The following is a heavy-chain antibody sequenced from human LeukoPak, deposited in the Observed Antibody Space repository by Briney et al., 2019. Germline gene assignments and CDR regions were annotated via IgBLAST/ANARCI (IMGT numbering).Heavy chain of an antibody. D-gene: IGHD6-19*01. CDR1: GFSVSSNY. V-gene: IGHV3-66*01. J-gene: IGHJ5*02. Sequence: TGGSLRLSCAAPGFSVSSNYMSWVRQAPGKGLEWVSVIYTGGSTYYADSVKGRFTISRDNSKNTVYLQMNSLRAEDTAVYYCARDGDSSGWNGFDPWGQGTLVTVSS. CDR2: IYTGGST. CDR3: ARDGDSSGWNGFDP.